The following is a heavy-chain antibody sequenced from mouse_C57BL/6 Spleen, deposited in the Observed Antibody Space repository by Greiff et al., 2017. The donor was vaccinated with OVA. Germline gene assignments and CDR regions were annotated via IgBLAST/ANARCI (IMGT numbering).Heavy chain of an antibody. CDR1: GFTFSDYG. Sequence: EVKLMESGGGLVKPGGSLKLSCAASGFTFSDYGMHWVRQAPEKGLEWVAYISSGSSTIYYADTVKGRFTISRDNAKNTLFLQMTSLRSEDTAMYYCASSTGTGYFDYWGQGTTLTVSS. J-gene: IGHJ2*01. V-gene: IGHV5-17*01. CDR2: ISSGSSTI. CDR3: ASSTGTGYFDY. D-gene: IGHD4-1*02.